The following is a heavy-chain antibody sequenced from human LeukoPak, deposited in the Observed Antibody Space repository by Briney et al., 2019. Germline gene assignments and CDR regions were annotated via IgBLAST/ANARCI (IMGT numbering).Heavy chain of an antibody. CDR1: GFTFSSYG. D-gene: IGHD3-10*01. CDR3: AKGAGRSGSYRSDAFDI. V-gene: IGHV3-23*01. CDR2: ISGGGAST. J-gene: IGHJ3*02. Sequence: GSLRLSCAASGFTFSSYGMNWVRQAPGKGLERVSGISGGGASTDYADSVKGRFTISRDNSKNTLYLQMSSLGADDTAVYYCAKGAGRSGSYRSDAFDIWGQGTVVTVSS.